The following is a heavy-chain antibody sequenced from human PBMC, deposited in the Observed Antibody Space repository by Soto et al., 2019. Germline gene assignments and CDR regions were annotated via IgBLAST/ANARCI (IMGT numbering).Heavy chain of an antibody. Sequence: GGSLRLSCAASGFTFGTYTMNWVRQAPGKGLEWVSALGGGGDTHYAESVKGRFTISRDYSKNILLLQMSSLRDEDSAIYYCTKDRHPDGIWTFDFWGQGTLVTVSS. J-gene: IGHJ4*02. CDR3: TKDRHPDGIWTFDF. CDR1: GFTFGTYT. V-gene: IGHV3-23*01. CDR2: LGGGGDT. D-gene: IGHD3-9*01.